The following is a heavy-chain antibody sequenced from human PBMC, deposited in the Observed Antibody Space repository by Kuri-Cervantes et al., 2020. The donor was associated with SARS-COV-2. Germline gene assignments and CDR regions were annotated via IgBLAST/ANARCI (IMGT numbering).Heavy chain of an antibody. D-gene: IGHD3-3*01. CDR2: IYYSGYT. CDR1: GASISSGGYY. J-gene: IGHJ5*02. V-gene: IGHV4-31*03. Sequence: SETLSLTCTVSGASISSGGYYWNWIRQHPGKGLEWIGYIYYSGYTYYNPSLKSRLIISVDTSENQFSLKLTSVTAADTAVYYCASSPLGSGYRFDPWGQGTLVTVSS. CDR3: ASSPLGSGYRFDP.